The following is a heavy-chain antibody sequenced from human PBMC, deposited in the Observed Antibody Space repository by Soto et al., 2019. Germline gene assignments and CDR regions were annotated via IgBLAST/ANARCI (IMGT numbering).Heavy chain of an antibody. Sequence: GESLKISCAAPGLSVSNNYMSWVRQAPGKGLEWVAHMKKDGSEKYYVDSVKGRFSVSRDNSKNSLYLQMDSLRAEDTAVYYCAKLGSGYYTGLYFDYWGQGTLVTVSS. CDR2: MKKDGSEK. V-gene: IGHV3-7*03. CDR3: AKLGSGYYTGLYFDY. D-gene: IGHD3-3*01. J-gene: IGHJ4*02. CDR1: GLSVSNNY.